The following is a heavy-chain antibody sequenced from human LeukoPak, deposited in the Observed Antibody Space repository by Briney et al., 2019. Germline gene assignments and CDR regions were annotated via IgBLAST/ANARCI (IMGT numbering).Heavy chain of an antibody. CDR3: ARDVPMVRGVDAFDI. CDR2: IYYSGST. CDR1: GGSISSYY. J-gene: IGHJ3*02. V-gene: IGHV4-59*01. D-gene: IGHD3-10*01. Sequence: SETLSLTCTVPGGSISSYYWSWIRQPPGKGLEWIGYIYYSGSTNYNPSLKSRVTISVDTSKNQFSLKLSSVTAADTAVYYCARDVPMVRGVDAFDIWGQGTMVTVSS.